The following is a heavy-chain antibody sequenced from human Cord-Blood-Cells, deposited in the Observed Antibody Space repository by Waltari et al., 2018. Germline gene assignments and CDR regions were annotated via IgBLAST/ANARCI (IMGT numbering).Heavy chain of an antibody. CDR1: GGSFSGYY. CDR2: INHSGST. D-gene: IGHD3-10*01. J-gene: IGHJ5*02. V-gene: IGHV4-34*01. Sequence: QVQLQQWGAGLLKPSETLSLTCAVYGGSFSGYYWSWIRQPPGKGLVWIGEINHSGSTNYNPSLKSRVTISVDTSKNQFSLKLSSVTAADTAVYYCARVIYGSGSYSDWFDPWGQGTLVTVSS. CDR3: ARVIYGSGSYSDWFDP.